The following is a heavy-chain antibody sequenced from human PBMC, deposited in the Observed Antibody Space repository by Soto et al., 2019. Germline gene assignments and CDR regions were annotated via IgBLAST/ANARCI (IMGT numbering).Heavy chain of an antibody. CDR3: ARGERFGELPRSDP. Sequence: PSETLSLTCAVYGGPFSGYYWSWIRQPPGKGLEWIGEINHSGSTNYNPSLKSRVTISVGTSKNQFSLKLSSVTAADTAVYYCARGERFGELPRSDPGGQGPLAPFPS. J-gene: IGHJ5*02. V-gene: IGHV4-34*01. CDR2: INHSGST. CDR1: GGPFSGYY. D-gene: IGHD3-10*01.